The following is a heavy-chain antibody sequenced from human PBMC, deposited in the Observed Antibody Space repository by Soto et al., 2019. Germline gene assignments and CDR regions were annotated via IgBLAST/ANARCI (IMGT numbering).Heavy chain of an antibody. V-gene: IGHV1-18*01. J-gene: IGHJ4*02. CDR2: ISPYNANT. Sequence: QVQLVQSGGEVREPGASVKVSCKASGYSFLYYAISWVRQAPGQGLEWLGWISPYNANTKYGERVQGRVTITTDRATSTAYLELRSLTSDDTAVYYCAVRGSDTSKGLLGWGQGTLVTVSS. CDR3: AVRGSDTSKGLLG. D-gene: IGHD6-19*01. CDR1: GYSFLYYA.